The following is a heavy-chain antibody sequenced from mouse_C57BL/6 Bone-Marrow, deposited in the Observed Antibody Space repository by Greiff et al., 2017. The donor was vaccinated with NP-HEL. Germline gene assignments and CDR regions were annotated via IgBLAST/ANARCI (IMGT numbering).Heavy chain of an antibody. Sequence: VQLQQSGTVLARPGASVKMSCKTSGYTFTSYWMHWVKQRPGQGLEWIGAIYPGNSDTSYNQKFKGKAKLTAVTSASTAYMELSSLTNEDSAVYYCTRGYGNYEAWFANWGQGTLVTVSA. J-gene: IGHJ3*01. CDR3: TRGYGNYEAWFAN. CDR2: IYPGNSDT. CDR1: GYTFTSYW. V-gene: IGHV1-5*01. D-gene: IGHD2-1*01.